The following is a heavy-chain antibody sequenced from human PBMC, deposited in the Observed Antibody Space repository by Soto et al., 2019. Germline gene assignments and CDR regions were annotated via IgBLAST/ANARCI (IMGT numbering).Heavy chain of an antibody. Sequence: LRLSCASSGFTFSTYTMNWVRQAPGKGLEWVSSINGRGNYIYYAESVKGRFTISRDNAKNSLYLQMDRLRAEDMALYYCVREDGKVGTNSAFDYWGLGALVTVSS. D-gene: IGHD1-26*01. CDR3: VREDGKVGTNSAFDY. CDR1: GFTFSTYT. CDR2: INGRGNYI. J-gene: IGHJ4*02. V-gene: IGHV3-21*01.